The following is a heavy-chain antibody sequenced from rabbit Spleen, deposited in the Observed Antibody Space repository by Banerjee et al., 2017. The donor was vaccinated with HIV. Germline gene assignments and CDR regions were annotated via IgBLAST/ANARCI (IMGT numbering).Heavy chain of an antibody. CDR2: INAATAKP. Sequence: QSLEESGGDLVKPGASLTLTCKASGFDLSRYYYMCWVRQAPGKGLEWIACINAATAKPVYAPWAKARFTISRTSSTTVTLQMTSLTAADTATYFCARDRAGHSGYFDLWGQGTLVTVS. V-gene: IGHV1S40*01. CDR1: GFDLSRYYY. D-gene: IGHD1-1*01. J-gene: IGHJ4*01. CDR3: ARDRAGHSGYFDL.